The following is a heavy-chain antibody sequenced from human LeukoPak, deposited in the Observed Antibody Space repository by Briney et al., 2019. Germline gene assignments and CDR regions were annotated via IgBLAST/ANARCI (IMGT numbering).Heavy chain of an antibody. J-gene: IGHJ6*03. CDR1: GFNVGNNY. V-gene: IGHV3-66*01. D-gene: IGHD6-6*01. Sequence: GGSLRLSCAASGFNVGNNYMSWVRQAPGKGLEWVSVIYSGGSIYYADAVKGRFTISRDSSRNTLYLQMNSLRAEDTAVYYCAKLVTGRPSGYMDVWGKGTTVTVSS. CDR3: AKLVTGRPSGYMDV. CDR2: IYSGGSI.